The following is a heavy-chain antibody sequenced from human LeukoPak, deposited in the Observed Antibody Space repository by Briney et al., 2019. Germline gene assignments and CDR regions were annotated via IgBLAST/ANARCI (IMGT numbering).Heavy chain of an antibody. V-gene: IGHV3-21*01. CDR2: ISGRSSHV. CDR3: GRAFPPLRTSSAGDL. J-gene: IGHJ1*01. CDR1: GFSFSDED. Sequence: PGGSLRLSCSASGFSFSDEDMNWVRQAPGKGLEWVSAISGRSSHVYYGESVKGRFTISRDNAKNSLYLQLDSLGVEDTAVYYCGRAFPPLRTSSAGDLWGQGTLVTVSS. D-gene: IGHD6-13*01.